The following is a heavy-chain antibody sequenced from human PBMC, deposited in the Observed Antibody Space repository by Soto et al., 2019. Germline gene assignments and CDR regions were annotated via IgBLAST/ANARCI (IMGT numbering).Heavy chain of an antibody. CDR2: IIPVSGVP. J-gene: IGHJ4*02. V-gene: IGHV1-69*01. D-gene: IGHD2-2*01. CDR3: ARDSRTATLDF. Sequence: QVPLVQSGAEVKQPGSSVKVSCTISGGTFDSFTISWVRQAPGQGFEWMGGIIPVSGVPSYSRHFQGRITITADASTRTAYIDLSGLKFEDTAVYFCARDSRTATLDFWGQGTLVSVS. CDR1: GGTFDSFT.